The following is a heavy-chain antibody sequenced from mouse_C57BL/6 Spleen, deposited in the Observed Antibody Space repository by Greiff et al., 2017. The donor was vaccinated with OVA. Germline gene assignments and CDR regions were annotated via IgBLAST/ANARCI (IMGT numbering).Heavy chain of an antibody. CDR1: GYTFTDYN. CDR2: INPNNGGT. CDR3: ARGVYYDYDGGYFDD. Sequence: VQLQQSGPELVKPGASVKMSCKASGYTFTDYNMHWVKQSHGKSLEWIGYINPNNGGTSYNQKFKGKATLTVNKSSSTAYMELRSLTSEDSAVYYCARGVYYDYDGGYFDDWGQGTTLTVSS. J-gene: IGHJ2*01. D-gene: IGHD2-4*01. V-gene: IGHV1-22*01.